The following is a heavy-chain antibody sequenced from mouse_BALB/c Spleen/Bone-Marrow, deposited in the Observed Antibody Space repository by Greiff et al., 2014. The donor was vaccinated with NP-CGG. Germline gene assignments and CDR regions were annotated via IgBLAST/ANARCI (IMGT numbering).Heavy chain of an antibody. CDR2: IDPANGNT. Sequence: VHVKQSGAEIVKPGASVKSSCTTSGFNIEDSYIYWMKQRPEQGLEWIGRIDPANGNTKYDPKFQGKATITADTSSATAYLQLSSLTSEDTAVYYCARNYGSSLDYWGQGTTLTVSS. CDR1: GFNIEDSY. CDR3: ARNYGSSLDY. J-gene: IGHJ2*01. D-gene: IGHD1-1*01. V-gene: IGHV14-3*02.